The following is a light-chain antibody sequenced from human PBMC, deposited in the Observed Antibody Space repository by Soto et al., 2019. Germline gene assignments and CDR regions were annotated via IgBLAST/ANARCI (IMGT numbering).Light chain of an antibody. CDR3: CSYAGSSIYVV. V-gene: IGLV2-23*01. CDR2: DDT. Sequence: QSALAQPASVSGSPGQSITISCTGSSRDVGRYNLVSWYQQYPGKAPKLMIYDDTQRPSGVSNRFSGSKSGNTASLTISGLQADDEADYYCCSYAGSSIYVVFGGGTKVTVL. J-gene: IGLJ2*01. CDR1: SRDVGRYNL.